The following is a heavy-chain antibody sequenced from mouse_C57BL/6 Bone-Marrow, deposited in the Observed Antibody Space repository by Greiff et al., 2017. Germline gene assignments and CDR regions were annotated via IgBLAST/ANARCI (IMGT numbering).Heavy chain of an antibody. J-gene: IGHJ2*01. CDR2: IDPSDSYT. D-gene: IGHD2-3*01. CDR3: ARGEGYDGYPGDYFDY. V-gene: IGHV1-69*01. Sequence: QVQLQQPGAELVMPGASVKLSCKASGYTFTSYWMHWVKQRPGQGLEWIGEIDPSDSYTNYNQKFKGKSTLTVDNSSSTAYMQLSSLTSEDSAVYYCARGEGYDGYPGDYFDYWGQGTTLTVSS. CDR1: GYTFTSYW.